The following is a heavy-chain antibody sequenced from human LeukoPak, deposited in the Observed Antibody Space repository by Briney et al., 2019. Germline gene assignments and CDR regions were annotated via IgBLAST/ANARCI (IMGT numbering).Heavy chain of an antibody. CDR3: AKDEVTSGGGLAS. D-gene: IGHD3-16*01. V-gene: IGHV3-53*01. J-gene: IGHJ4*02. CDR2: MYTDGTT. Sequence: TGGSLRLSCAASGFTVSGTHMSWVRQPPGKGLEWVSAMYTDGTTYYADSVQGRFTISRDTSRNTLYLHMNIVRVEDTAVYYCAKDEVTSGGGLASWGQGTLVTVSS. CDR1: GFTVSGTH.